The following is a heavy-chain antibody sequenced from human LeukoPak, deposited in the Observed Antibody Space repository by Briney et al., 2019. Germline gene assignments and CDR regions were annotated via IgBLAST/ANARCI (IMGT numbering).Heavy chain of an antibody. D-gene: IGHD4-23*01. Sequence: ASVKVSCKASGYTFTSYGISWVRQAPGQGLEWMGWISAYNGNTNYAQKLQGRVTMTTDTSTSTAYMELRSLRSDDTAVYYCAKEGAQRGVTRRGVLDIGGQGTMVTVSS. CDR3: AKEGAQRGVTRRGVLDI. CDR2: ISAYNGNT. CDR1: GYTFTSYG. J-gene: IGHJ3*02. V-gene: IGHV1-18*01.